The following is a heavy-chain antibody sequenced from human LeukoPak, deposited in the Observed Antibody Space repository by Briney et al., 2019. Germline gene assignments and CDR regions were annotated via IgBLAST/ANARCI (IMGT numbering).Heavy chain of an antibody. Sequence: SVKVSCKASGGTFSSYAISWVRQAPGQGLEWTGGIIPIFGTANYAQKSQGRVTITTDESTSTAYMELSSLRSEDTAVYYCARRGVGLLDYWGQGTLVTVSS. CDR3: ARRGVGLLDY. CDR2: IIPIFGTA. D-gene: IGHD1-26*01. CDR1: GGTFSSYA. J-gene: IGHJ4*02. V-gene: IGHV1-69*05.